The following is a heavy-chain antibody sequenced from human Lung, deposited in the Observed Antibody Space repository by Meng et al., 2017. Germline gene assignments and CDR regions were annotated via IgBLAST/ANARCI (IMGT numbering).Heavy chain of an antibody. Sequence: GGSLRLSCVVSGFSFSSHWMHWVRPAPGEGLVGVSRIVPDGSGTDFADSVKGRFTISRDNAKNTLYLQMSSLRVEDTAIYYCARSGYSNGYDYWGQGTLVTVSS. CDR2: IVPDGSGT. CDR3: ARSGYSNGYDY. V-gene: IGHV3-74*01. D-gene: IGHD5-18*01. CDR1: GFSFSSHW. J-gene: IGHJ4*02.